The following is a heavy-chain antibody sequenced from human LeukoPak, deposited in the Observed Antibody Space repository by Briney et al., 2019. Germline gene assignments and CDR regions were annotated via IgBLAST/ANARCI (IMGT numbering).Heavy chain of an antibody. D-gene: IGHD3-9*01. J-gene: IGHJ4*02. V-gene: IGHV1-18*01. CDR2: ISAYNGNT. CDR1: GYTFTSYG. Sequence: ASVKVSCKASGYTFTSYGISWVRQAPGQGLEWMGWISAYNGNTNYAQKLQGRVTMTTDTSTRTAYMELRSLRSDDTAVYYCARVVRRVDDILTGYYSELATGVHNDYWGQGTLVTVSS. CDR3: ARVVRRVDDILTGYYSELATGVHNDY.